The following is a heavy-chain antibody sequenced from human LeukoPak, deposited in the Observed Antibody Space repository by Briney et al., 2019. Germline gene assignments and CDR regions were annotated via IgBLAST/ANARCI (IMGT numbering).Heavy chain of an antibody. J-gene: IGHJ4*02. V-gene: IGHV3-20*04. Sequence: GGSLRLSRAASGFTFDDYGMSWVRQAPGKGLEWVSGINWNGGSTGYADSVKGRFTISRDNAKNSLYLQMNSLRAEDPALYYCARYGRSGSYYLDYWGQGTLVTVSS. CDR2: INWNGGST. CDR3: ARYGRSGSYYLDY. CDR1: GFTFDDYG. D-gene: IGHD1-26*01.